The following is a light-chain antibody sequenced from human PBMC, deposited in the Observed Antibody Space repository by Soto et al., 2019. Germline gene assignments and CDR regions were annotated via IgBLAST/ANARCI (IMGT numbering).Light chain of an antibody. CDR3: CSYAGTYTHLV. CDR1: ISDVGGYNY. V-gene: IGLV2-11*01. Sequence: QAPMTQPRSVCGYPGQAVTISCTGTISDVGGYNYVSWYQQHPDKAPKLMIYDVSKRPSGVPDRFSGSKSGKTASLTISGLQAEDAADYYCCSYAGTYTHLVFGTGTKGTV. J-gene: IGLJ1*01. CDR2: DVS.